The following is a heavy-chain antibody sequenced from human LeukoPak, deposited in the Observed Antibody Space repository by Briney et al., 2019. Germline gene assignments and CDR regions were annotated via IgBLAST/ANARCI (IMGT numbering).Heavy chain of an antibody. D-gene: IGHD4-17*01. CDR2: FIPIFGTA. J-gene: IGHJ6*02. Sequence: GSSVKVSCKASGGTFSSYNINWVRQAPGQGLEWMGVFIPIFGTANYAQNFQGRVTISADESTGTGYMELSSLRSEDTAVYYCASPEGYGDYSPMDVWGQGTTVIVSS. CDR1: GGTFSSYN. V-gene: IGHV1-69*01. CDR3: ASPEGYGDYSPMDV.